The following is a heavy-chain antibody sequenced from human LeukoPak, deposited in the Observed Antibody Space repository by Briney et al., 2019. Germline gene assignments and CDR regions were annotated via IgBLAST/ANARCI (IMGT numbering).Heavy chain of an antibody. J-gene: IGHJ3*02. V-gene: IGHV3-23*01. CDR3: ARARSSYGYGDAFDI. CDR2: ISGSGGNT. D-gene: IGHD5-18*01. CDR1: GFTFSSYA. Sequence: GGSLRLSCAASGFTFSSYAMSWVRQAPGKGLEWVSTISGSGGNTYYADSVKGRFTISRDNSKNTLYLQMNSLRAEDTAVYYCARARSSYGYGDAFDIWGQGTMVTVSS.